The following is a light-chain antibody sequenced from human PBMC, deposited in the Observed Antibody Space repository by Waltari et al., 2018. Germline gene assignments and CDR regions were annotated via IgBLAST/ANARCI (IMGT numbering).Light chain of an antibody. CDR2: QDS. CDR1: KLGDKY. J-gene: IGLJ1*01. V-gene: IGLV3-1*01. Sequence: SYELTQPPSVSVSPGQTASITCSGDKLGDKYACWSKQKPGQSPVLVIYQDSKRPSGIPGRFSGSNSGSTATLTISGTQAMDEADYYCQAWDSSTYVFGTGTKVTVL. CDR3: QAWDSSTYV.